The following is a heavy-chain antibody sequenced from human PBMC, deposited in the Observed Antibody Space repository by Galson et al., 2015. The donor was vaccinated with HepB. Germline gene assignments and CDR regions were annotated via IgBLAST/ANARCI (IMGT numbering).Heavy chain of an antibody. J-gene: IGHJ4*02. Sequence: SVKVSCKASGYTFTSYYMRWVRQAPGQGLEWMGIINPSGGSTSYAQKFQGRVTMTRDTSTSTVYMELSSLRSEDTAVYYCARERITVTTLFYWGQGTLVTVSS. V-gene: IGHV1-46*03. CDR3: ARERITVTTLFY. CDR1: GYTFTSYY. CDR2: INPSGGST. D-gene: IGHD4-17*01.